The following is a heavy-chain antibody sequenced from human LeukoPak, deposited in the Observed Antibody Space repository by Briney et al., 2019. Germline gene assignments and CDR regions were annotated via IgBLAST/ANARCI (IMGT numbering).Heavy chain of an antibody. V-gene: IGHV3-48*02. CDR2: ISSGSGSI. Sequence: GGSLRLSCAASGFSFSRYSMNWFRQAPGKGPEWVSYISSGSGSIYYADSVKGRFTISRDNAKNSLYLQMNSLTDEDTAFYYCASVRGGVVNYWGQGTLVTVSS. CDR1: GFSFSRYS. CDR3: ASVRGGVVNY. D-gene: IGHD3-22*01. J-gene: IGHJ4*02.